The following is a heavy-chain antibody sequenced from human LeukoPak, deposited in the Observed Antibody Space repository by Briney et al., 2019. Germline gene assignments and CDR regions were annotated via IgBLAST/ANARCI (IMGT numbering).Heavy chain of an antibody. V-gene: IGHV4-31*03. J-gene: IGHJ4*02. D-gene: IGHD3-22*01. CDR2: IYYSGST. Sequence: SQTLSLTCTVSGGSISSGGYYWSWRRQHPGKGLEWIGYIYYSGSTYYNPSLKSRVTISVDTSKNQFSLKLSSVTAADTAVYYCARADSSGYLPGYWRQGTLVTVSS. CDR3: ARADSSGYLPGY. CDR1: GGSISSGGYY.